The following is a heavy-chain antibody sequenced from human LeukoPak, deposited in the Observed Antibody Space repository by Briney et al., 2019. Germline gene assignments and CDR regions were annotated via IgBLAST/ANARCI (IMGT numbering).Heavy chain of an antibody. J-gene: IGHJ3*02. D-gene: IGHD3-22*01. V-gene: IGHV4-4*07. CDR1: GGSINNYY. CDR3: ARDQYYYDSSGDAFDI. Sequence: SETLSLTCRFSGGSINNYYWSWSRQPAGKGLEWIGRIYTSGSTNYNPSLKSRVTMSVDTSKNQFSLKLSSVTAADTAVYYCARDQYYYDSSGDAFDIWGQGTMVTVSS. CDR2: IYTSGST.